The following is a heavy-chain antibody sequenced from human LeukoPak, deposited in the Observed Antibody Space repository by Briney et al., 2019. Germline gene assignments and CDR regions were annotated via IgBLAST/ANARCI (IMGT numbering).Heavy chain of an antibody. Sequence: GGSLRLSCVASGFTFGKYWMSWVRQAPGKGLEWVANIKLDGSEKNYVDSVRGRFTISRDNTKNSLYLQMNSLRAEDTAVYYCARDGGSSWYGAFDIWGQGTMVTVSS. J-gene: IGHJ3*02. D-gene: IGHD6-13*01. CDR3: ARDGGSSWYGAFDI. CDR2: IKLDGSEK. CDR1: GFTFGKYW. V-gene: IGHV3-7*01.